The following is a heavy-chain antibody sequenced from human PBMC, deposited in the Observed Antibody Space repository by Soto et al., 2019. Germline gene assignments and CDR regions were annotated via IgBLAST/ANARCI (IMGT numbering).Heavy chain of an antibody. V-gene: IGHV1-69*13. CDR1: GGTFSSYA. CDR2: IIPIFGAA. D-gene: IGHD2-15*01. CDR3: ARIENCSGGSCYLPWDYYYYGMDV. Sequence: GASVKVSCKASGGTFSSYAISWVRQAPGQGLEWMGGIIPIFGAANYAQKFQGRVTITADESTSTAYMELSSLRSEDTAVYYCARIENCSGGSCYLPWDYYYYGMDVWGQGTTVTVSS. J-gene: IGHJ6*02.